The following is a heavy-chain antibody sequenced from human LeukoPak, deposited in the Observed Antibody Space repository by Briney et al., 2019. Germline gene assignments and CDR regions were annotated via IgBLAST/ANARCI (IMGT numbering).Heavy chain of an antibody. CDR3: ARGRRIFGQNWFDP. Sequence: GGSLRLSCAASGFTFSGYWMSWVRQAPGKGLEWVANIKQDGSEKYYVDSMKGRFTVSRDNAKNSLYLQMNSLRVEDTAVYYCARGRRIFGQNWFDPWGQGTLVTVSS. CDR1: GFTFSGYW. J-gene: IGHJ5*02. CDR2: IKQDGSEK. D-gene: IGHD3/OR15-3a*01. V-gene: IGHV3-7*01.